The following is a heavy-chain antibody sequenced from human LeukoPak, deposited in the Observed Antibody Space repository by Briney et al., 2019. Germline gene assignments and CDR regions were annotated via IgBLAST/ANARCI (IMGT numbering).Heavy chain of an antibody. D-gene: IGHD6-6*01. CDR3: ARSEYSSSSIYFQH. CDR2: ISSSGSTI. CDR1: GFTFSDYY. J-gene: IGHJ1*01. V-gene: IGHV3-11*01. Sequence: GGSLRPSCAASGFTFSDYYMSWIRQAPGKGLEWVSYISSSGSTIYYADSVKGRFTISRDNAKNSLYLQMNSLRAEDTAVYYCARSEYSSSSIYFQHWGQGTLVTVSS.